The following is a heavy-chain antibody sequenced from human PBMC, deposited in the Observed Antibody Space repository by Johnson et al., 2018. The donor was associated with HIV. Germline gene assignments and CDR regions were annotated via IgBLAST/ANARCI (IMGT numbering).Heavy chain of an antibody. CDR3: ARVRVFGVVPAPLGGVDDAFDI. J-gene: IGHJ3*02. CDR2: ISYDGSNK. D-gene: IGHD3-3*01. V-gene: IGHV3-30-3*01. CDR1: GFTFSSYA. Sequence: QVQLVESGGGVVQPGRSLRLSCAASGFTFSSYAMHWVRQAPGKGLEWVAVISYDGSNKYYADSVKGRFTISRDNSKNTLYLQMNSLRAEDTAVYYCARVRVFGVVPAPLGGVDDAFDIWGQGTMVTVSS.